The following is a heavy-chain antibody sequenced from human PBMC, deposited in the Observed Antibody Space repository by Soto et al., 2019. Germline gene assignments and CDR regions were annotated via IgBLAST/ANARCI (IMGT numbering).Heavy chain of an antibody. J-gene: IGHJ6*02. CDR3: AREESAYYYYGMDV. Sequence: QVQLVQSGAEVKKPGASVKVSCKASGYTFTSYDINWVRQATGQGLEWMGWMNPNSGNTGYAQKFQGRVTMTRNTSISTAYMELSSLRSEDTAVYYCAREESAYYYYGMDVWGQGTTVTVSS. V-gene: IGHV1-8*01. CDR1: GYTFTSYD. D-gene: IGHD3-10*01. CDR2: MNPNSGNT.